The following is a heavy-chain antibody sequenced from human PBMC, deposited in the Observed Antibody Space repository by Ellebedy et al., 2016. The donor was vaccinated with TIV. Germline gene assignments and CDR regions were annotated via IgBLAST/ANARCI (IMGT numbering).Heavy chain of an antibody. D-gene: IGHD3-22*01. CDR2: ISWNSGSI. CDR1: GFTFDDYA. V-gene: IGHV3-9*01. J-gene: IGHJ4*02. CDR3: AREGVTMTLDY. Sequence: SLKISXAASGFTFDDYAMHWVRQAPGKGLEWVSGISWNSGSIGYADSVKGRFTISRDNAKNSLYLQMNSLRAEDTALYYCAREGVTMTLDYWGQGTLVTVSS.